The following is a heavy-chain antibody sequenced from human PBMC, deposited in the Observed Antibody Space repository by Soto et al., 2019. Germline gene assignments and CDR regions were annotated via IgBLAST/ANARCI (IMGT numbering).Heavy chain of an antibody. CDR2: ISYEGSNK. Sequence: PGGSLRLSCAASGFNFSNYAMHWVRQAPGKGLEWLAIISYEGSNKYSADSVKGRFTISRDNAKNALYLQMNSLRPEDTAVYYCAREGVIAALGYNWFDPWGQGTLVTVSS. CDR3: AREGVIAALGYNWFDP. D-gene: IGHD6-6*01. V-gene: IGHV3-30*03. J-gene: IGHJ5*02. CDR1: GFNFSNYA.